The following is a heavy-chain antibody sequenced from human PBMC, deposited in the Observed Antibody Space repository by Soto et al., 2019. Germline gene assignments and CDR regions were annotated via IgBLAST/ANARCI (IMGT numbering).Heavy chain of an antibody. V-gene: IGHV4-31*02. Sequence: SETLSLTCTVSGGSIGYSNYYWGWIRQPPGKALEWIGYIYYSGSTYYNPSLKSRVTISVDTSKNQFSLKLSSVTAADTAVYYCARGIAARRKGMDVWGQGTTVTVSS. J-gene: IGHJ6*02. CDR2: IYYSGST. D-gene: IGHD6-6*01. CDR1: GGSIGYSNYY. CDR3: ARGIAARRKGMDV.